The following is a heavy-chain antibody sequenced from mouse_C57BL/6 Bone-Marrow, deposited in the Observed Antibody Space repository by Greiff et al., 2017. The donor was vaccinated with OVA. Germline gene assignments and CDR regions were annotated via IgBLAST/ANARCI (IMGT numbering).Heavy chain of an antibody. CDR2: ISSGSSTI. J-gene: IGHJ4*01. D-gene: IGHD1-1*01. V-gene: IGHV5-17*01. Sequence: EVNLVESGGGLVKPGGSLKLSCAASGFTFSDYGMHWVRQAPEKGLEWVAYISSGSSTIYYADTVKGRFTISRDNAKNTLFLQMTSLRSEDTAMYYCARPHYGSSYAMDYWGQGTSVTVSS. CDR3: ARPHYGSSYAMDY. CDR1: GFTFSDYG.